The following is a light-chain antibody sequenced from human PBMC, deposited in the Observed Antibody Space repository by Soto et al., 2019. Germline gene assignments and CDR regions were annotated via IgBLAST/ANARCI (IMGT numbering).Light chain of an antibody. Sequence: ESVLTQSPGTLSLSPGERATLSCRASQSVSSGYLAWYQHKPGQAPRLLIYGASSRATGIPDRFSGSGSETDFTLTISRLEPEDFAVYYCQQYGSSPFTFGQGTRLEIK. CDR3: QQYGSSPFT. CDR2: GAS. V-gene: IGKV3-20*01. CDR1: QSVSSGY. J-gene: IGKJ2*01.